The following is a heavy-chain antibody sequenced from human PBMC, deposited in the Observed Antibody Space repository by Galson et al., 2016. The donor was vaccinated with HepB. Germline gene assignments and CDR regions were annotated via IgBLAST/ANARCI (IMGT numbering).Heavy chain of an antibody. CDR1: GFTVSTKY. Sequence: SLRLSCAASGFTVSTKYMSWVRQAPGKGLEGVSVIYSGGSTNYGDPVKGRFTISRDNSKNMVHLQMNSLRAEDTAVYYCATYGDYNDAFHIWGQGTMVTVSS. CDR3: ATYGDYNDAFHI. J-gene: IGHJ3*02. D-gene: IGHD4-17*01. CDR2: IYSGGST. V-gene: IGHV3-66*01.